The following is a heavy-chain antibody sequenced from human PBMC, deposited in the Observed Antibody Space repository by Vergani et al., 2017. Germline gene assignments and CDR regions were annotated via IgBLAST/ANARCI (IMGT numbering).Heavy chain of an antibody. J-gene: IGHJ6*02. D-gene: IGHD3-3*01. CDR2: ISGDGGRK. CDR1: GFTFDDYA. V-gene: IGHV3-43*02. Sequence: EVQLVESGGGVVQPGGSLRLSCAASGFTFDDYAMHWVRHAPGKGLEWVSLISGDGGRKYYADSVKGRFTISRDNSKNSLYLQMNSLRTEDTALYYCAXDTGSPSVWSGYYTANYGMDVWGQGTTVTVSS. CDR3: AXDTGSPSVWSGYYTANYGMDV.